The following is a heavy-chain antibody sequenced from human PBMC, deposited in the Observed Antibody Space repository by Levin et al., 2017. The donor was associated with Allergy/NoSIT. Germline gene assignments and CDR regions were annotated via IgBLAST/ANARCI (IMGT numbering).Heavy chain of an antibody. CDR1: GFTFSSYA. CDR2: ISDNGGNT. CDR3: AKEKHLWHQGFDY. J-gene: IGHJ4*02. V-gene: IGHV3-23*01. D-gene: IGHD5-18*01. Sequence: PGGSLRLSCAASGFTFSSYAMTWVRQAPGKGLEWVSAISDNGGNTYYADSVKGRFTISRDDSKNTMHLQMNSLRDEDTAVYYCAKEKHLWHQGFDYWGQGTLVTVSS.